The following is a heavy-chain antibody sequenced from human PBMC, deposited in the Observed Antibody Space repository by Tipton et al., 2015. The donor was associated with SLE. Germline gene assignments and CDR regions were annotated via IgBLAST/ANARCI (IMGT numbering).Heavy chain of an antibody. CDR1: GFSVNV. V-gene: IGHV3-9*01. J-gene: IGHJ4*02. CDR3: ARGGGVESPSSSLFDY. Sequence: SLRLSCVASGFSVNVMNWVRQAPGKGLEWVSGISYNSRSIGYADSVKGRFTISRDNSKNTVFLQMNSLRPGDTALYYCARGGGVESPSSSLFDYWGLGTLVTVSS. D-gene: IGHD6-6*01. CDR2: ISYNSRSI.